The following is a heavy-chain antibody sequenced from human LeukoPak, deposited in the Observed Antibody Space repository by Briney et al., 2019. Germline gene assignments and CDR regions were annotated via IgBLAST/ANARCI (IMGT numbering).Heavy chain of an antibody. CDR2: IYYSGST. CDR3: ARGSYGDYVVDY. V-gene: IGHV4-39*07. CDR1: GGSISSSSYY. D-gene: IGHD4-17*01. Sequence: SETLSLTCTVSGGSISSSSYYWGWIRQPPGKGLEWIGSIYYSGSTYYNPSLKSRVTISVDTSKNQFSLKLSSVTAADTAVYYCARGSYGDYVVDYWGQGTLVTVSS. J-gene: IGHJ4*02.